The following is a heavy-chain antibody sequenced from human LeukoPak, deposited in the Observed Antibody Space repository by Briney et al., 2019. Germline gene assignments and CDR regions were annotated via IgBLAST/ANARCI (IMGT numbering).Heavy chain of an antibody. V-gene: IGHV4-4*07. J-gene: IGHJ4*02. CDR1: GGSISSYY. Sequence: SETLSLTCTVSGGSISSYYWSWIRQPAGKGLEWIGRIYSSGSTTYNPSLKSRVTMSVDTSNDQISLRLISVTATDTAMYYCARQTGSGLFTLPGGQGTLVTVSS. D-gene: IGHD3/OR15-3a*01. CDR2: IYSSGST. CDR3: ARQTGSGLFTLP.